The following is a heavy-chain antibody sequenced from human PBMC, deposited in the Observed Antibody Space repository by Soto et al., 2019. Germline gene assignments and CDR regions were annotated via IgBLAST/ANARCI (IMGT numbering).Heavy chain of an antibody. Sequence: GGSVRLSCVASGFPFDSYGIHWVRRAPGKGLEWVATIGFAGNNKYYADSVKGRFTISRDNAENSLYLQMNSLRAEDTAFYYCVRGASLNFDYWGQGTLVTVSS. CDR2: IGFAGNNK. J-gene: IGHJ4*02. CDR1: GFPFDSYG. D-gene: IGHD1-26*01. V-gene: IGHV3-33*01. CDR3: VRGASLNFDY.